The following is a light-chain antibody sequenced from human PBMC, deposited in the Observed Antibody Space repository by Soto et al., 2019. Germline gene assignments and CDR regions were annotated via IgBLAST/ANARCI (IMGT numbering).Light chain of an antibody. J-gene: IGLJ3*02. Sequence: QSALTQPPSVSGAPGQRVTISCTGSSSNIGAGYDVHWYQQLPGTAPKLLIYGNSNRPSGVPDRFSGSKSGTSASLAITGLQAEDEADYDGQSHDSSLRGCVFGGGATLTVL. CDR1: SSNIGAGYD. V-gene: IGLV1-40*01. CDR2: GNS. CDR3: QSHDSSLRGCV.